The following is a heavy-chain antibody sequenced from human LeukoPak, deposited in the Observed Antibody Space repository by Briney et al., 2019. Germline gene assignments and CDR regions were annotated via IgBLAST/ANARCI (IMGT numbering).Heavy chain of an antibody. Sequence: TSETLSLTCAVYGGSFSGYYWSWIRQPPGKGLEWIGEINHSGSTNYNPSLKSRVTISVDTSKNQFSLKLSSVTAADTAVYYCARLPRRGTGYYYYYMDVWGKGTTVTISS. D-gene: IGHD1-14*01. V-gene: IGHV4-34*01. CDR3: ARLPRRGTGYYYYYMDV. CDR2: INHSGST. CDR1: GGSFSGYY. J-gene: IGHJ6*03.